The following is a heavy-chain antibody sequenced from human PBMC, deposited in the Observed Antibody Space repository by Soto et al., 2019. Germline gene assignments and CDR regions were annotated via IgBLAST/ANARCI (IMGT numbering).Heavy chain of an antibody. V-gene: IGHV3-33*01. D-gene: IGHD1-26*01. Sequence: QVQLVESGGGVVQAGTSLRLSCAASGLTLSSYGFHWVRQAPGQGLEWVAVIWYDGRDKFYADSVKGRFFISRDNSQNIVYLQMNSLRAGDTAVYFCARDRSGNYFGEGAFDFWGHGTMVAVSS. CDR3: ARDRSGNYFGEGAFDF. CDR1: GLTLSSYG. CDR2: IWYDGRDK. J-gene: IGHJ3*01.